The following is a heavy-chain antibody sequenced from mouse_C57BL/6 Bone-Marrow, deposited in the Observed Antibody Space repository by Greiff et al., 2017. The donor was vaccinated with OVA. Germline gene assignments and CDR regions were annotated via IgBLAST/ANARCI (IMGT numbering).Heavy chain of an antibody. J-gene: IGHJ2*01. V-gene: IGHV7-3*01. CDR1: GFTFTNYY. CDR2: IRNKPNGSTT. Sequence: EVMLVESGGGLVQPGDSLSLSCAASGFTFTNYYMSWVRQPPGKALEWLAFIRNKPNGSTTEYSASVKGRFTISSDNSQSILYLQVKALRAEDSATYYGARYKGRVAVDYFDYWGQGTALTVSS. D-gene: IGHD1-1*02. CDR3: ARYKGRVAVDYFDY.